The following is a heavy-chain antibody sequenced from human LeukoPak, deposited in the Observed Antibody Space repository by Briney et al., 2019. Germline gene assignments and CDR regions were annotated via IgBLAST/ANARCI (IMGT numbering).Heavy chain of an antibody. J-gene: IGHJ4*02. D-gene: IGHD7-27*01. CDR3: ARGPPNWGYDY. CDR1: GYTFTSYD. CDR2: MSPNSGDT. Sequence: AASVTVSFTASGYTFTSYDFNWVRQATGQRPEWMGWMSPNSGDTGYAQKFQDRVTMTRNTSISTAYMELSSLRSDDTAVYYCARGPPNWGYDYWGPGTLVTVSS. V-gene: IGHV1-8*01.